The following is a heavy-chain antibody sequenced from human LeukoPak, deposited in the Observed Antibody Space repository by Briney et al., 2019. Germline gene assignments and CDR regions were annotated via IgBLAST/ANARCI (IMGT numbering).Heavy chain of an antibody. CDR2: ITPIFGTA. Sequence: ASVKVSCKASGGTFSSYAISWVRQAPGQGLEWMGGITPIFGTANYAQKFQGRVTITADESTSTAYMELSSLRSEDTAVYYCARLRAYYDILTGYSHYYYYYGMDVWGQGTTVTVSS. J-gene: IGHJ6*02. V-gene: IGHV1-69*01. D-gene: IGHD3-9*01. CDR3: ARLRAYYDILTGYSHYYYYYGMDV. CDR1: GGTFSSYA.